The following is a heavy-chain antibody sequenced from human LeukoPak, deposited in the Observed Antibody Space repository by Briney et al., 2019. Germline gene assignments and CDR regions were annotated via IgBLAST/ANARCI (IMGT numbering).Heavy chain of an antibody. J-gene: IGHJ4*02. CDR3: AGDSPPTY. CDR2: ISSSSTI. Sequence: GGSLRLSCAASGFTFSSYSMNWVRQAPGKGLEWVSYISSSSTIYYTDSVKGRFTISRDNAKDSLYLQMNSLRAEDTAVYYCAGDSPPTYWGQGTLVTFSS. CDR1: GFTFSSYS. V-gene: IGHV3-48*01.